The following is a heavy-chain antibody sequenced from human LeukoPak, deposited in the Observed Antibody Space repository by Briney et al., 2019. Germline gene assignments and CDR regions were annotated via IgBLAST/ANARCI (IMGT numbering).Heavy chain of an antibody. CDR2: NYPGDSDT. Sequence: GESLKISCKGSGYSFATYWIGWVRQMPGKGLEWMGINYPGDSDTTYSPSFQGQVTMSADKSISTAFLQWSSLKASDTAMYYCARRVSSSGFDAFDVWGQGTMVTVSS. CDR3: ARRVSSSGFDAFDV. J-gene: IGHJ3*01. D-gene: IGHD3-16*01. CDR1: GYSFATYW. V-gene: IGHV5-51*01.